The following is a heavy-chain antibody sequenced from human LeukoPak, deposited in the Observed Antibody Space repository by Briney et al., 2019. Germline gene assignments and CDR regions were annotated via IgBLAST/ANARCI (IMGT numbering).Heavy chain of an antibody. J-gene: IGHJ4*02. V-gene: IGHV4-34*01. Sequence: SETLSLTCAVYGVSCDDYYCSWFRQPPGKRLEWIGEIHPSGIFYYNSSLLTRVTISIDTSKSQFFLRLTSVTAADTAFYYCSRGRDRSKAGDHWGQGSLVTVSS. CDR2: IHPSGIF. CDR3: SRGRDRSKAGDH. CDR1: GVSCDDYY. D-gene: IGHD5-24*01.